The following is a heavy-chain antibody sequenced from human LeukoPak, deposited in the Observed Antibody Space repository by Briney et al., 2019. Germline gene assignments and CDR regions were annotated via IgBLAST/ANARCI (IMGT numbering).Heavy chain of an antibody. J-gene: IGHJ4*02. CDR1: TFILREYS. Sequence: GGSLRLSCATSTFILREYSMSWVRQAPGKGLEWVSTLSSDASYIFYSDSVKGRFTISRDNDRNTLYLQMNSLRLEDTGVYFCARDLRGPGTPASDDWDWGQGTSVTVSS. V-gene: IGHV3-21*01. CDR3: ARDLRGPGTPASDDWD. CDR2: LSSDASYI. D-gene: IGHD3-9*01.